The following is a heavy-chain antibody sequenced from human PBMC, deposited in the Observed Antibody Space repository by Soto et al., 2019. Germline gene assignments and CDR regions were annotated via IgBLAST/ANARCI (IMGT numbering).Heavy chain of an antibody. Sequence: QVQLQESGPGLVKPSEILSLTCTVSGGSISSYYWSWIRQSPGKGLEWIGYIYYSGSTNYNPSLKSRVTISVDMSKNQFSLKLSSVTAADTAVYYCTRGHNFGYSTFDYWGQGTLVTVSS. V-gene: IGHV4-59*01. D-gene: IGHD5-18*01. J-gene: IGHJ4*02. CDR3: TRGHNFGYSTFDY. CDR2: IYYSGST. CDR1: GGSISSYY.